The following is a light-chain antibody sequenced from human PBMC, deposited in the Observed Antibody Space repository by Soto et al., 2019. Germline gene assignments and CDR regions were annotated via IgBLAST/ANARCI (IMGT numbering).Light chain of an antibody. J-gene: IGKJ4*01. CDR3: QQYSDWPLT. CDR1: QSVNSN. Sequence: EKVMTQSPGALSVSPGERATLSCRASQSVNSNFAWYHQKTGQAPRLLLYGASTRATGIPARFSGSASGTDFTLTISSLEPDDSAVYYCQQYSDWPLTFGGGTKVEIK. V-gene: IGKV3-15*01. CDR2: GAS.